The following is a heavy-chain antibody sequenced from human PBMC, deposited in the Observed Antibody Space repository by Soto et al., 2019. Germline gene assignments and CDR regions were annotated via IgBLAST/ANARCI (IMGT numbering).Heavy chain of an antibody. J-gene: IGHJ6*04. Sequence: SETLSLTCTVSGGSVSSGSYYWSWIRQPPGKGLEWIGYIYYSGSTNYNPSLQSRVTISVDTSKNQFSLKLSSVTAADTAVYYCAEDRDVVVQAAMMNDYYYSGMDVWGEGTTAPVSP. CDR2: IYYSGST. CDR1: GGSVSSGSYY. V-gene: IGHV4-61*01. CDR3: AEDRDVVVQAAMMNDYYYSGMDV. D-gene: IGHD2-2*01.